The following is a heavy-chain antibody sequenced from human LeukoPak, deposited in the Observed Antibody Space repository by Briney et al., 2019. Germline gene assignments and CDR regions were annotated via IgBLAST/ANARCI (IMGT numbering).Heavy chain of an antibody. V-gene: IGHV6-1*01. D-gene: IGHD3-10*01. J-gene: IGHJ4*02. CDR2: TYYRSRWYN. CDR3: AAGGSGSSNYYFDY. CDR1: GDSVSSNSAA. Sequence: SQTLSLTCAISGDSVSSNSAARHWVRQSPSRGLEWLGRTYYRSRWYNDYAVSVKSRITINADTSKNQFSLQMNSVTPEDTAVYYCAAGGSGSSNYYFDYWGQGTLVTVSS.